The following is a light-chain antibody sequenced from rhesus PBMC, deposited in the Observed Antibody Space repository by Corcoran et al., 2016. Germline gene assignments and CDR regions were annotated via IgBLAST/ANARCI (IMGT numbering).Light chain of an antibody. V-gene: IGKV3-17*02. J-gene: IGKJ3*01. CDR3: QQESNWSFT. CDR2: AAS. Sequence: EIVMTQSPATLSLSPGERATLSCRASPSVSSRLAWYQQNTGQSPRLLIYAASSRVHGIPGRLSGSGSVTVFTLTISSLEPEDVAVYFCQQESNWSFTFVPGPNWISN. CDR1: PSVSSR.